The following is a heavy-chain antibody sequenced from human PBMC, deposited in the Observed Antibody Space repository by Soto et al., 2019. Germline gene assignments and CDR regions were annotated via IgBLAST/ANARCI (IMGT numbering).Heavy chain of an antibody. Sequence: EVQLLESGGALVQPGGSLRLSCAASGFTFSSYAMSWVSQAPGKGLEWVSTISGSGGSTYYADSVKGRFTISRDNSKNTLYLQMNSLRAGDTAVYYCAKYNDYVWGSYRNPLDYWGQGTLVTVSS. CDR3: AKYNDYVWGSYRNPLDY. J-gene: IGHJ4*02. CDR2: ISGSGGST. V-gene: IGHV3-23*01. CDR1: GFTFSSYA. D-gene: IGHD3-16*02.